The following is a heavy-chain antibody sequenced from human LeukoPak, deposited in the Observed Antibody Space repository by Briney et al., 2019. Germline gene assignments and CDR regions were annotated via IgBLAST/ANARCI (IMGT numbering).Heavy chain of an antibody. D-gene: IGHD3-22*01. CDR2: IYYSGST. CDR3: ARDAYYYDSSGYYTLESFDY. J-gene: IGHJ4*02. V-gene: IGHV4-39*07. CDR1: GGSISSSSYY. Sequence: SETLSLTCTVSGGSISSSSYYWGWIRQPPGKGLEWIGSIYYSGSTYYNPSLKSRVTISVDTSKNQFSLKLSSVTAADTAVYYCARDAYYYDSSGYYTLESFDYWGQGTLVTVSS.